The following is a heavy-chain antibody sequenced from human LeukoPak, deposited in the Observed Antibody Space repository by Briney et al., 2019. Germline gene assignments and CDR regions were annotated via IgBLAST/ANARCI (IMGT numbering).Heavy chain of an antibody. D-gene: IGHD3-10*01. CDR1: GGTFSSYA. Sequence: SVEVSCKASGGTFSSYAISWVRQAPGQGLEWMGRIVPIFGTANYAQKFQGRVTITTDESTSTAYMELSSLRSEDTAVYYCATDMVRGVNDDYWGQGTLVTVSS. CDR3: ATDMVRGVNDDY. CDR2: IVPIFGTA. J-gene: IGHJ4*02. V-gene: IGHV1-69*05.